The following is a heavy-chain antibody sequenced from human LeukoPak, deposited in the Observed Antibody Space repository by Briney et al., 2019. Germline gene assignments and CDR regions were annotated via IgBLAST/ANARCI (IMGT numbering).Heavy chain of an antibody. J-gene: IGHJ3*02. CDR2: IWYDGSNK. CDR3: ARDDSGAFDI. Sequence: QPGRSLRLSCAASGFTFSSYGMHWVRQAPGKGLEWVAVIWYDGSNKYYADSVKGRFTISRDNSKNTLYLQTNSLRAEDTAVYYCARDDSGAFDIWGQGTMVTVSS. D-gene: IGHD2-21*01. V-gene: IGHV3-33*01. CDR1: GFTFSSYG.